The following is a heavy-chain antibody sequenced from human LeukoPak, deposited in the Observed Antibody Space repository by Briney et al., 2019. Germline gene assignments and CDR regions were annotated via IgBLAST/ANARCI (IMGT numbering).Heavy chain of an antibody. Sequence: PGGSLRLSCAASGFTFRDYYMSWIRQAPGKGLEWISYISSSAGTIHYVDSVKDRFTISRDNAKNSLYLQMDSLRVEDTAVYYCATSVTRRRLDWFIDLWGRGTLVSVSS. CDR3: ATSVTRRRLDWFIDL. V-gene: IGHV3-11*04. J-gene: IGHJ2*01. D-gene: IGHD4-17*01. CDR2: ISSSAGTI. CDR1: GFTFRDYY.